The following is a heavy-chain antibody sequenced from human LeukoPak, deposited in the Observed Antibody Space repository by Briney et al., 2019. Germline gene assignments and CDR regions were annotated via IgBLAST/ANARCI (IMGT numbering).Heavy chain of an antibody. Sequence: PGRSLRLSCAASGFTFSSYWMSWVRQAPGKGLEWVANIKQDGSEKYYVDSVKGRFTISRDNAKNSLYLQMNSLRAEDTAVYYCARMGYTIFGVVTATGYWGQGTLVTVSS. CDR3: ARMGYTIFGVVTATGY. CDR2: IKQDGSEK. D-gene: IGHD3-3*01. J-gene: IGHJ4*02. CDR1: GFTFSSYW. V-gene: IGHV3-7*01.